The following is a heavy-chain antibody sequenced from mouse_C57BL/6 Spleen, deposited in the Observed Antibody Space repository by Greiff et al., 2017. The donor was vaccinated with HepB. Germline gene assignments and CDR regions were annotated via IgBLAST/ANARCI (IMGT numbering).Heavy chain of an antibody. CDR2: IHPKSGGT. CDR1: GNTFTSYW. Sequence: QVQLQQPGAELVNPGASVKFSGRASGNTFTSYWMPWVRQRPDQGLEGIGRIHPKSGGTNYNEKFKSKATLTVDKPSSTAYMQLSSLTSEDSAVYYCARGYDYDVRIDAMDYWGQGTSVTVSS. D-gene: IGHD2-4*01. CDR3: ARGYDYDVRIDAMDY. J-gene: IGHJ4*01. V-gene: IGHV1-64*01.